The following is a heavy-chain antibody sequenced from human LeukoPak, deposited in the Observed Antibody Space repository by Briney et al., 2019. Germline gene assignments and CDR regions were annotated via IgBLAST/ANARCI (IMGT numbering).Heavy chain of an antibody. V-gene: IGHV4-4*02. CDR2: INHSGST. Sequence: PSGTLSLTCAVSGGSISSSNWWSWVRQPPGKGLEWIGEINHSGSTNYNPSLKSRVTISVDTSKNQFSLKLSSVTAADTAVYYCASGRGIGELIFDYWGQGTLVTVSS. CDR3: ASGRGIGELIFDY. CDR1: GGSISSSNW. J-gene: IGHJ4*02. D-gene: IGHD3-10*01.